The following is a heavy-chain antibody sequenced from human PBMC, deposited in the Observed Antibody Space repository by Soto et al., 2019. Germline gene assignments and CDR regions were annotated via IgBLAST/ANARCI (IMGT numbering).Heavy chain of an antibody. CDR1: GGTFSSYT. J-gene: IGHJ4*02. CDR2: IIPILGIA. CDR3: AADVLRYFDWLFDY. V-gene: IGHV1-69*02. D-gene: IGHD3-9*01. Sequence: ASVTVSCQASGGTFSSYTISWVRQAPGQGLEWMGRIIPILGIANYAQKFQGRVTITADKSTSTAYMELSSLRSEDTAVYYCAADVLRYFDWLFDYWGQGTLVTVSS.